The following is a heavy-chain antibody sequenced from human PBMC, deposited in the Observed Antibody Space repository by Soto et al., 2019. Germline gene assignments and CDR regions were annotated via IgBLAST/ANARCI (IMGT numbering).Heavy chain of an antibody. CDR1: GFTFSSYA. V-gene: IGHV3-23*01. CDR3: AKDQDYVWGSYRQTYDY. CDR2: ISGSGGST. D-gene: IGHD3-16*02. Sequence: EVQLLESGGGLVQPGGSLRLSCAASGFTFSSYAMSWVRQAPGKGLEWVSAISGSGGSTYYADSVKGRFTIFRDNSKNTLYLQMNSLRAEDTAVYYCAKDQDYVWGSYRQTYDYWGQGTLVTVSS. J-gene: IGHJ4*02.